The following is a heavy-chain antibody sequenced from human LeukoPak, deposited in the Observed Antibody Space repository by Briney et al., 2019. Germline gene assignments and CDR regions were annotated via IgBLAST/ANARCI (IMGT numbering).Heavy chain of an antibody. V-gene: IGHV1-2*02. CDR3: SGRYGPGPV. CDR2: ILPDGRDT. Sequence: ASVKVSCKASGYTFTSDYIHWVRQAPGQGLEWMGWILPDGRDTKYSQKFQDRMTLTTDTSTNTAYMELNRLIPDDTAVYYCSGRYGPGPVWGQGTLISASP. J-gene: IGHJ4*02. D-gene: IGHD3-10*01. CDR1: GYTFTSDY.